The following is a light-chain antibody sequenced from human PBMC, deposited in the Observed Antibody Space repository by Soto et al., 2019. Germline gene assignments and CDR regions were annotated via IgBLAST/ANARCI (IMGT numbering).Light chain of an antibody. J-gene: IGLJ1*01. V-gene: IGLV2-8*01. CDR3: SSYVGTNSYV. Sequence: QSVLPQPPSASGSPGQSVTISCTGTSSDVGGYNYVSWYQHHPGKAPKLIIYEVYKRPLGVPDRFSGSKSGNTAALTVSGLQAEDEADYYCSSYVGTNSYVFGTGTKVTVL. CDR1: SSDVGGYNY. CDR2: EVY.